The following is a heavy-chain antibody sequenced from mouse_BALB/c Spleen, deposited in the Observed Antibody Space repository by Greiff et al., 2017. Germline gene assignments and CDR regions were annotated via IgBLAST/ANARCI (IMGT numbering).Heavy chain of an antibody. V-gene: IGHV5-9*03. Sequence: EVKVVESGGGLVKPGGSLKLSCAASGFTFSSYTMSWVRQTPEKRLEWVATISSGGGNTYYPDSVKGRFTISRDNAKNNLYLQMSSLRSEDTALYYCARDDGYYPWFAYWGQGTLVTVSA. CDR1: GFTFSSYT. J-gene: IGHJ3*01. CDR2: ISSGGGNT. CDR3: ARDDGYYPWFAY. D-gene: IGHD2-3*01.